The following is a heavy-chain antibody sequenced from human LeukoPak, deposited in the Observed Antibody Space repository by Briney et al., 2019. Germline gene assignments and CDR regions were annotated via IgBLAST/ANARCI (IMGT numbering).Heavy chain of an antibody. CDR1: GYTFTNYG. CDR3: AADPTPDFWSGYSLDY. CDR2: ISAYNGYT. J-gene: IGHJ4*02. Sequence: ASVKVSCKASGYTFTNYGISWVRQAPGQGLEWMGWISAYNGYTDYAQKLQFRVTMTTDTSTSTAYMELRSLRSEDTAVYYCAADPTPDFWSGYSLDYWGQGTLVTVSS. D-gene: IGHD3-3*01. V-gene: IGHV1-18*01.